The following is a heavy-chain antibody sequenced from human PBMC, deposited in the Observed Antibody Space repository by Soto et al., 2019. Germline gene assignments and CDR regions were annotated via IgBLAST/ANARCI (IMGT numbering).Heavy chain of an antibody. J-gene: IGHJ4*02. CDR2: ISRSGRGSA. CDR3: ARGRYLDSSDYWVANLPFGH. Sequence: LRLSCAASGFTFNSYVMTWVRQAPGEGLEWVSSISRSGRGSAYYADSVKGRFTISRDNSENTLFLQMNNLRDEDTALYYCARGRYLDSSDYWVANLPFGHWGLGTLVTVSS. CDR1: GFTFNSYV. V-gene: IGHV3-23*01. D-gene: IGHD3-22*01.